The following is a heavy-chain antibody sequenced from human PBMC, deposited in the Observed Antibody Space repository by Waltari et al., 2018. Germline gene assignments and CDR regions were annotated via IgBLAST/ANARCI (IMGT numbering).Heavy chain of an antibody. CDR1: GAAITSYY. CDR2: TYNSGNL. V-gene: IGHV4-59*08. Sequence: QVRLQESGPGLVKPSETLSLTCSVSGAAITSYYWTWIRQPPGKGLEWIGFTYNSGNLKYKPSLKSRVTISIDTSKNQVSLERRSVTAADTAIYYCARKDGDLWGRGTLVTVST. CDR3: ARKDGDL. J-gene: IGHJ5*02.